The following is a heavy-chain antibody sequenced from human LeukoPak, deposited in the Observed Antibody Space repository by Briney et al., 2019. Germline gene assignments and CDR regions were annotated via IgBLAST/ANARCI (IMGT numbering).Heavy chain of an antibody. V-gene: IGHV3-30*18. CDR2: ISYDGRNI. D-gene: IGHD2-2*01. CDR3: AKGPLRGTAAAIDY. J-gene: IGHJ4*02. Sequence: GGSLRLSCAASGFTFNNYGMHWVRQAPGKGLEWVAVISYDGRNIHYPDSVKGRFTISRDISTDTLWLQMDSLRTKDTAVYYCAKGPLRGTAAAIDYWGQGTLVTVSS. CDR1: GFTFNNYG.